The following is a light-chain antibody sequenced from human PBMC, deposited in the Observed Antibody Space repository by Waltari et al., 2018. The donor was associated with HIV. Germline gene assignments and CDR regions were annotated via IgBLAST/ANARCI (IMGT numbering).Light chain of an antibody. Sequence: QSALTQPASVSGSPGQSITISCTGTSSDSGGFKSVSWYQQSPGKAPKLIIYDVSERPSGVTMRFSGSKTGNTASLTISGLQAEEEADYYGGCSMTNVNRDVFGGGTELTVL. CDR1: SSDSGGFKS. V-gene: IGLV2-14*03. J-gene: IGLJ2*01. CDR3: GCSMTNVNRDV. CDR2: DVS.